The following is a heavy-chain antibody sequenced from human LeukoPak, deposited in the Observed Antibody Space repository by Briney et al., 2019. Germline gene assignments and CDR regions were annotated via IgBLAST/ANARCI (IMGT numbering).Heavy chain of an antibody. CDR2: IYYSGST. D-gene: IGHD6-19*01. Sequence: PSETLSLTCTVSGGSLSSYYWSWILQPPGNGLEWIGDIYYSGSTNYNPSLKSRVTISVDTSKNQFSLKLSSVTAADTAVYYCARHGSGWSRGYFDYWGQGTLVTVSS. CDR3: ARHGSGWSRGYFDY. J-gene: IGHJ4*02. V-gene: IGHV4-59*08. CDR1: GGSLSSYY.